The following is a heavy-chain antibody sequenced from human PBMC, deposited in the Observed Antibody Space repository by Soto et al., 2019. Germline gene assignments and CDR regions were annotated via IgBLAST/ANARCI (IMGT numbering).Heavy chain of an antibody. CDR3: ARVLRGVVNWFDP. Sequence: HLVQSGPEVKQPGASVTVSCKTSGDTFTNFGLSWVRQAPGQGLEWMGLIATYNSNKNYAQKFQGRLTLTTDTSPGTAYMALKRRGDDDPAVYYCARVLRGVVNWFDPWGQGTLVTVSS. CDR2: IATYNSNK. CDR1: GDTFTNFG. D-gene: IGHD3-10*01. V-gene: IGHV1-18*01. J-gene: IGHJ5*02.